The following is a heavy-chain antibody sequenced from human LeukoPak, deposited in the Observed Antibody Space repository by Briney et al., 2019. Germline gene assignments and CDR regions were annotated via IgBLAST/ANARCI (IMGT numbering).Heavy chain of an antibody. CDR3: AREKDAVAGIVDY. J-gene: IGHJ4*02. CDR1: GYTFKNYG. V-gene: IGHV1-18*01. Sequence: ASVKVSCKASGYTFKNYGINWVRQAPGQGLEWMGWMNPYNGNTIDAQNLQGRVTMTTDTSTSTAYLDLRSLTSDDTAVYYCAREKDAVAGIVDYWGQGTLVTVSS. D-gene: IGHD6-19*01. CDR2: MNPYNGNT.